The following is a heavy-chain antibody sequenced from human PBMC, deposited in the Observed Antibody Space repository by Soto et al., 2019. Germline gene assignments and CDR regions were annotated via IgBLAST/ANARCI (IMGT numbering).Heavy chain of an antibody. CDR3: ARGRDVDTAMVTRWYWFDP. J-gene: IGHJ5*02. D-gene: IGHD5-18*01. CDR1: GGTFSSYA. V-gene: IGHV1-69*13. Sequence: ASVKVSCKASGGTFSSYAISWVRQAPGQGLEWMGGIIPIFGTANYAQKFQGRVTITADESTSTAYMELSSLRSEDTAVYYGARGRDVDTAMVTRWYWFDPWGQGTLVTVSS. CDR2: IIPIFGTA.